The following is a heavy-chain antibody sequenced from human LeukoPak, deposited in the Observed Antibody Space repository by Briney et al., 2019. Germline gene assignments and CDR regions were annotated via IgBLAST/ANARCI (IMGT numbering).Heavy chain of an antibody. CDR1: GYTFTSYY. D-gene: IGHD3-10*01. CDR2: INPSGGST. Sequence: ASVKVSCKASGYTFTSYYTHWVRQAPGQGLEWMGIINPSGGSTSYAQKFQGRVTMTRDTSTSTVYMELSSLRSEDTAVYYCARATPTGLWFGDKWGQGTLVTVSS. V-gene: IGHV1-46*01. CDR3: ARATPTGLWFGDK. J-gene: IGHJ4*02.